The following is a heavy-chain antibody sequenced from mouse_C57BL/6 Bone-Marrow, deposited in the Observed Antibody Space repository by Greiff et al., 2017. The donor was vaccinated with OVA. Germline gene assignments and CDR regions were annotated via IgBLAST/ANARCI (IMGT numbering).Heavy chain of an antibody. CDR1: GFTFSSYA. D-gene: IGHD2-4*01. V-gene: IGHV5-4*01. J-gene: IGHJ3*01. Sequence: EVQVVESGGGLVKPGGSLKLSCAASGFTFSSYAMSWVRQTPEKRLEWVATISDGGSYTYYPDNVKGRFTISRDNAKNNLYLQMSHLKSEDTAMYYCARDKGLRRFAYWGQGTLVTVSA. CDR3: ARDKGLRRFAY. CDR2: ISDGGSYT.